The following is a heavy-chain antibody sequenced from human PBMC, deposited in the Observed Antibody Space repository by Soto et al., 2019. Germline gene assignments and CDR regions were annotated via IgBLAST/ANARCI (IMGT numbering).Heavy chain of an antibody. V-gene: IGHV3-23*01. CDR3: AKEGTTVTSPRYNWFDP. D-gene: IGHD4-4*01. Sequence: EVHLLESGGGLVQPGGSLRLSCAASGFTFSSYGMGWVRQAPGKGLEWVSAISGSGGSTYYADSVKGRFTISRDNSKNTLYLQVNSLRAEDTAIYYCAKEGTTVTSPRYNWFDPWGQGTLVTVSS. CDR2: ISGSGGST. J-gene: IGHJ5*02. CDR1: GFTFSSYG.